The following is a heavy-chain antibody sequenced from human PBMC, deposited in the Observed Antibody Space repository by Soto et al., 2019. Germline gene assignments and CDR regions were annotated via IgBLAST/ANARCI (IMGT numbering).Heavy chain of an antibody. CDR1: GFPFSAYN. D-gene: IGHD3-16*01. CDR2: ITVGSSHI. CDR3: SRSPEVGVRGAY. Sequence: SXGSLRLSCTGAGFPFSAYNINWVRQAPGKGLEWVSSITVGSSHIYQPNSMKGRFTISRDDAKNSVYLQIDSLRDEDTALYYCSRSPEVGVRGAYWGQGTLVTVSS. V-gene: IGHV3-21*01. J-gene: IGHJ4*02.